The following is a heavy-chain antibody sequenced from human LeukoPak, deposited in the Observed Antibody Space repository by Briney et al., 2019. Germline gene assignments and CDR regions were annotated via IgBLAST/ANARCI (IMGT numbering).Heavy chain of an antibody. CDR3: AREDGYCSGGSCYTWYYMDV. CDR2: VSSSSSSLI. V-gene: IGHV3-48*01. J-gene: IGHJ6*03. CDR1: GFTLNMYS. Sequence: GGSLRLSCAASGFTLNMYSMNWVRQAPGKGLEWVSYVSSSSSSLIYYSDSVRGRFTISRDSATNSLSLQMNSLRVEDTAVYYCAREDGYCSGGSCYTWYYMDVWGKGTTVTVSS. D-gene: IGHD2-15*01.